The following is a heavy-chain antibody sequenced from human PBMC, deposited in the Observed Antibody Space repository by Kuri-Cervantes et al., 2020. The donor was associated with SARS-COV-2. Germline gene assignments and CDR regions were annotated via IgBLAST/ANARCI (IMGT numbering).Heavy chain of an antibody. CDR2: IYSGGST. D-gene: IGHD2-2*01. CDR3: ARGYCSSTSCYLPGANFDY. V-gene: IGHV3-66*01. CDR1: GFTFSDYY. Sequence: GGSLRLSCAASGFTFSDYYMSWIRQAPGKGLEWVSVIYSGGSTFYADSVKGRFTISRDNSKNSLYLQMNSLRAEDTAVYYCARGYCSSTSCYLPGANFDYWGQGTLVTVSS. J-gene: IGHJ4*02.